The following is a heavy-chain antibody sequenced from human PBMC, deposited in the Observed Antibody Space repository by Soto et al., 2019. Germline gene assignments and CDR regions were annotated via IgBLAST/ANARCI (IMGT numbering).Heavy chain of an antibody. V-gene: IGHV3-30*03. D-gene: IGHD2-21*02. CDR2: LAYDGSQK. CDR3: AIVRVTDSPLDH. CDR1: GFTFRSSG. Sequence: QVHLVESGGGVVQPGTSLTLTCTASGFTFRSSGMHWVRQAPGKGLEWLAFLAYDGSQKFYADSVKGRFSISRDNTKNTLYLHMGSLTAEDTAIYYCAIVRVTDSPLDHWGQGTLVTVSS. J-gene: IGHJ4*02.